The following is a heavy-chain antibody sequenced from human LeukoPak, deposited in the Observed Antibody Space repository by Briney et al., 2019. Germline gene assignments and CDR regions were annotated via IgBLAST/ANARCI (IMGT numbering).Heavy chain of an antibody. CDR1: GYTFTGYY. D-gene: IGHD6-13*01. V-gene: IGHV1-46*01. J-gene: IGHJ5*02. CDR2: INPSGGST. Sequence: SVKVSCKASGYTFTGYYIHWVRQAPGQGLEWMGIINPSGGSTSYAQKFQGRVTMTRDMSTSTVYMELSSLRAEDTAVYYCAKDIAAAGTDWFDPWGQGTLVTVSS. CDR3: AKDIAAAGTDWFDP.